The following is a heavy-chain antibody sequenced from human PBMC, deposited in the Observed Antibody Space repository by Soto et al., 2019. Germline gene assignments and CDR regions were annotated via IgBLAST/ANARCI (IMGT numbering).Heavy chain of an antibody. D-gene: IGHD5-18*01. V-gene: IGHV3-33*01. J-gene: IGHJ4*02. CDR2: IWYDGSNK. Sequence: GGSLRLSCAASGFTFSSYGMHWVRQAPGKGLEWVAVIWYDGSNKYYADSVKGRFTISRDNSKNTLYLQMNSLRAEDTAVYYCARIRGYSYGPPDYWGQGTLVTVSS. CDR1: GFTFSSYG. CDR3: ARIRGYSYGPPDY.